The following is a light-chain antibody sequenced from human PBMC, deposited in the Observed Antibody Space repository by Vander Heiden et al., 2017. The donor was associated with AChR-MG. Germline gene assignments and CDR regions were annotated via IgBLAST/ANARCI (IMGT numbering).Light chain of an antibody. J-gene: IGKJ2*01. CDR2: AAS. Sequence: DLQLTQSPSLLPTSVGDRVTITCRASQGISSYLAWYQQRPGKAPKLLIFAASTLQSGVPSRFSGGGSGTEFTLTISSLQPEDFATYYCQQLNSYPHTFGQGTTLEIK. CDR3: QQLNSYPHT. V-gene: IGKV1-9*01. CDR1: QGISSY.